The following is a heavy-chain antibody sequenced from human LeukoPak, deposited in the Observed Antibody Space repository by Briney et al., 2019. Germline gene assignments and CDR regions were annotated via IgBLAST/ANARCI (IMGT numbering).Heavy chain of an antibody. CDR1: GFTVSSNY. J-gene: IGHJ4*02. CDR3: AKGASFGVADGLDY. D-gene: IGHD3-3*01. Sequence: GSLRLSCAASGFTVSSNYMSWVRQAPGKGLDWVSVIYSGGNTYYADSVKGRFTISRDNAKNSLYLQMNSLRAEDMALYYCAKGASFGVADGLDYWGQGTLVTVSS. V-gene: IGHV3-53*05. CDR2: IYSGGNT.